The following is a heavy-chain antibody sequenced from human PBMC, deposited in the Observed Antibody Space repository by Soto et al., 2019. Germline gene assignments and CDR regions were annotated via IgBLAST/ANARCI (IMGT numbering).Heavy chain of an antibody. CDR3: ARLWGEGYCSGGSRYSNDY. Sequence: SETLSLTCTVSGGSISSYYWSWIRQPPGKGLEWIGYIYYSGSTNYNPSLKSRVTISVDTSKNQFSLKLSSVTAADTAVYYCARLWGEGYCSGGSRYSNDYWGQGTLVTVAS. CDR1: GGSISSYY. V-gene: IGHV4-59*08. CDR2: IYYSGST. J-gene: IGHJ4*02. D-gene: IGHD2-15*01.